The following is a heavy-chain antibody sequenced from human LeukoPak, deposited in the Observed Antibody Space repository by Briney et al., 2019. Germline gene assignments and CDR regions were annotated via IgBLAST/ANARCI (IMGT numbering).Heavy chain of an antibody. CDR2: IYHSGST. D-gene: IGHD6-19*01. J-gene: IGHJ4*02. CDR3: ARRGRSGWIDY. CDR1: DSSISSGYY. Sequence: SGTLSLTCTVSDSSISSGYYWGWIRQPPGKGLEWIGSIYHSGSTNYNPSLKSRVTISVDTSKNQFSLKLSSVTAADTAVYYCARRGRSGWIDYWGQGTLVTVSS. V-gene: IGHV4-38-2*02.